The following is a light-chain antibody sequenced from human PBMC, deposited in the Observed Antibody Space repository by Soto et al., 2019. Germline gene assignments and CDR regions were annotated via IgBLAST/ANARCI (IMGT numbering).Light chain of an antibody. CDR1: SSDIGGYIL. V-gene: IGLV2-8*01. J-gene: IGLJ2*01. Sequence: QSALTQPPSVSGSPGQSITISCTGTSSDIGGYILVSWYQQHPGKAPKLMIYEVNKRPSGVPDRFSGSKSGNTASLTVSGLQAEDEADYYCSSYAGSNNLVFGGGTKLTVL. CDR2: EVN. CDR3: SSYAGSNNLV.